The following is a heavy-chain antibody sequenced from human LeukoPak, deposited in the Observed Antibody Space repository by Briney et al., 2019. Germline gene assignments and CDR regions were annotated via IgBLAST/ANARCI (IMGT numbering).Heavy chain of an antibody. CDR3: ARHGHCTNGVCYSNYYYMDV. D-gene: IGHD2-8*01. J-gene: IGHJ6*03. CDR2: IYPDDSDT. Sequence: GESLKISCKGSGYSFTSYWIGWVRQMPGKGLEWMGIIYPDDSDTTYSPSFEGQVIISVDKSISTAYLQWSSLKASDTATYYCARHGHCTNGVCYSNYYYMDVWGKGTTVTVSS. V-gene: IGHV5-51*01. CDR1: GYSFTSYW.